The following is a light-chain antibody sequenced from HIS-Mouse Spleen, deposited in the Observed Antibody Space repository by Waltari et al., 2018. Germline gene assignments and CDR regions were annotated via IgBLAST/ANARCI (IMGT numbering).Light chain of an antibody. CDR2: KDR. Sequence: SYELTQPPSVSVSPGQTARITCSGDALPKQYAYWYQQKPGQAPVLVIYKDRERPPGIPGRFSGSSSGTTVTLTISGVQAEDEADYYCQSADSSGTYPVFGGGTKLTVL. V-gene: IGLV3-25*03. CDR3: QSADSSGTYPV. CDR1: ALPKQY. J-gene: IGLJ2*01.